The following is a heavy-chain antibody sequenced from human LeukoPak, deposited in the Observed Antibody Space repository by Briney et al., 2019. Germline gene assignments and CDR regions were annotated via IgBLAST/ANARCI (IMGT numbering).Heavy chain of an antibody. CDR1: GGSISSDDYY. Sequence: SETLSLTCTESGGSISSDDYYWKWIRQPAGRGLEWIGRIYTTGNTMYNPSLESRVSMSIDTSKNQVSLKVKSVTAADTAVYYCARGGTLFTFFDSWGQGTLVTVSS. D-gene: IGHD2/OR15-2a*01. CDR3: ARGGTLFTFFDS. CDR2: IYTTGNT. V-gene: IGHV4-61*02. J-gene: IGHJ4*02.